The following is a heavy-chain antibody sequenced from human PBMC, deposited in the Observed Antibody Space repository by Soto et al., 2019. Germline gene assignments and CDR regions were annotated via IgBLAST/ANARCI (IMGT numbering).Heavy chain of an antibody. J-gene: IGHJ6*02. D-gene: IGHD6-19*01. CDR2: ISSSSSYI. V-gene: IGHV3-21*01. CDR1: GFTFSSYS. CDR3: ARVVAVAGTDYYYYYGMDV. Sequence: PGGTLRLSCAASGFTFSSYSMNWVRQAPGKGLEWVSSISSSSSYIYYADSVKGRFTISRDNAKNSLYLQMNSLRAEDTAVYSCARVVAVAGTDYYYYYGMDVWGQGTTVTVSS.